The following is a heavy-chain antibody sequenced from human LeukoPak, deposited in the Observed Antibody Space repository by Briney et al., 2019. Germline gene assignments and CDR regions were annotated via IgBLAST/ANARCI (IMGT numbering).Heavy chain of an antibody. J-gene: IGHJ6*03. V-gene: IGHV4-39*07. CDR2: IYYSGST. D-gene: IGHD1-26*01. CDR1: GGSISSSSYY. CDR3: ARDVPMYSGSHLYYYMDV. Sequence: SETLSLTCTVSGGSISSSSYYWGWIRQPPGKGLEWIGSIYYSGSTYYNPSLKSRVTISVDTSKNQFSLKLSSVTAADTAVYYCARDVPMYSGSHLYYYMDVWGKGTTVTVSS.